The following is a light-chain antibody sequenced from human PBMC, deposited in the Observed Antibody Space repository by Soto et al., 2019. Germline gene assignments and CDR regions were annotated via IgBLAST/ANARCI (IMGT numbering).Light chain of an antibody. V-gene: IGLV7-46*01. CDR3: LLSYNTFRV. CDR1: TGTVTSTHY. CDR2: DTN. Sequence: QAVVTQEPSLTVSPGGTVTLTCGSSTGTVTSTHYPFWFQQKPGQAPTIVIYDTNNKNSWTPARFSGSLLGGKAALTLSGVQPEDEAEYYCLLSYNTFRVFGGGTKLTVL. J-gene: IGLJ3*02.